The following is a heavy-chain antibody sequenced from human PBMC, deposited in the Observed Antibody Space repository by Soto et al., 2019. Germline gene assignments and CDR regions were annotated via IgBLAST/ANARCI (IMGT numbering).Heavy chain of an antibody. CDR1: GFTFDDYA. Sequence: PGGSLRLSCAASGFTFDDYAMHWVRQAPGKGLEGGSGISWNSGSIGYADSVKGRFTISRDNAKNSLYLQMNSLRAEDTALYYCAKDIARSFLRWLDYWGQGTLVTVSS. V-gene: IGHV3-9*01. D-gene: IGHD4-17*01. CDR3: AKDIARSFLRWLDY. J-gene: IGHJ4*02. CDR2: ISWNSGSI.